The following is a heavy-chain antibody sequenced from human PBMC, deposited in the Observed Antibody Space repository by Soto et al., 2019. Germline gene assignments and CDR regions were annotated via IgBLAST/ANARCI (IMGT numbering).Heavy chain of an antibody. J-gene: IGHJ4*02. CDR3: ARGRTERLGLVTATNIFDY. CDR1: GGSISSGGYY. CDR2: IYYSGST. D-gene: IGHD2-21*02. V-gene: IGHV4-31*03. Sequence: ASETLSLTCTVSGGSISSGGYYWSWIRQHPGKGLEWIGYIYYSGSTYYNPSLKSRVTISVDTSKNQFSLKLSSVTAADTAVYYCARGRTERLGLVTATNIFDYWGQGTLVTVSS.